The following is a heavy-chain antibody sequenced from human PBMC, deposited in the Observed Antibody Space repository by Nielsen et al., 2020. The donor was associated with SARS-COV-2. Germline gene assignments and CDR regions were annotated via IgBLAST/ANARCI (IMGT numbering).Heavy chain of an antibody. D-gene: IGHD6-19*01. CDR1: GFTFDDYA. V-gene: IGHV3-9*01. CDR2: ISWNSGSI. Sequence: SLKISCAASGFTFDDYAMHWVRQAPGKGLEWVSGISWNSGSIGYADSVKGRFTISRDNAKNSLYLQMNSLRAEDTALYYCAKIAVAPPDDAFDIWGQETMVTVSS. CDR3: AKIAVAPPDDAFDI. J-gene: IGHJ3*02.